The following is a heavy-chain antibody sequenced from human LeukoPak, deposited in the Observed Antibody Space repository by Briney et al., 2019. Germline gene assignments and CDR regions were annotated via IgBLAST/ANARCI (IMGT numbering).Heavy chain of an antibody. V-gene: IGHV1-46*01. CDR3: ATARDDYIWGSYRYVSWFDP. D-gene: IGHD3-16*02. CDR2: INPSGGST. CDR1: GYTFTSYY. J-gene: IGHJ5*02. Sequence: ASGKVSCKASGYTFTSYYMHWVRPAPGQGVGWVGIINPSGGSTSYAQKFQGRVTMTRDTSTSTVYMELSSLRSEDTAVYFCATARDDYIWGSYRYVSWFDPWGQGTLVTVSS.